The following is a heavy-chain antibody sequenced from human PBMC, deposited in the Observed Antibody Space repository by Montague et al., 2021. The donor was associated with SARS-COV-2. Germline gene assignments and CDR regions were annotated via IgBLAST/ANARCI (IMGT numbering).Heavy chain of an antibody. CDR2: ISYDGSNQ. CDR1: GFTFSRYA. D-gene: IGHD3-16*02. V-gene: IGHV3-30*04. CDR3: ARDSYDYVWGSYRYIY. J-gene: IGHJ4*02. Sequence: SLRLSGAASGFTFSRYAMHWVRQAPGKGLEWVAVISYDGSNQYYSDSVXGRFTISRDNSKNMLYLQMNSLRAEDTAVYYCARDSYDYVWGSYRYIYWGQGTLVTVSS.